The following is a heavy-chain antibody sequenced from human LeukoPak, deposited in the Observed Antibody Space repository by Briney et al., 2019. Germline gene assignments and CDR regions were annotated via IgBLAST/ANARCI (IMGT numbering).Heavy chain of an antibody. Sequence: GSLRLSCVASGTFSTHWMTWIRQPPGKGLEWIGYIYYSGSTNYNPSLKSRVTISVDTSKNQFSLKLSSVTAADTAVYYCASKGYSSGWYLSGDAFDIWGQGTMVTVSS. D-gene: IGHD6-19*01. CDR3: ASKGYSSGWYLSGDAFDI. CDR1: GTFSTHW. CDR2: IYYSGST. J-gene: IGHJ3*02. V-gene: IGHV4-59*08.